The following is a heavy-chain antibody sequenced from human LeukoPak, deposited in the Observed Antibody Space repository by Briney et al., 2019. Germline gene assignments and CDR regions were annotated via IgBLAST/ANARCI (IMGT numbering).Heavy chain of an antibody. D-gene: IGHD6-13*01. J-gene: IGHJ4*02. CDR1: GYSFTSYW. CDR2: IYPGDSDT. Sequence: GESLKISCKGSGYSFTSYWIGWVRQMPGKGLEWMGIIYPGDSDTRYSPSFQGQVTISADKPISTAYLQWSSLKASDTAMYYCARQRKAAAGTRYFDYWGQGTLVTVSS. CDR3: ARQRKAAAGTRYFDY. V-gene: IGHV5-51*01.